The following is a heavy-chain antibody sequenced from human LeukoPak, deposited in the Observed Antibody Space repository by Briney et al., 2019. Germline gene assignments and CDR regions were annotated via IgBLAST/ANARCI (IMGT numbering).Heavy chain of an antibody. Sequence: GGSLRLSCAASGFTFSSYAMSWVRQAPGNGLEWVSAISGSGGSTYYADSVKGRFTISRDNSKNTLYLQMNSLRAEDTAVYYCAKNLRSSYYDFWSGYYWGNWFDPWGQGTLVTVSS. CDR3: AKNLRSSYYDFWSGYYWGNWFDP. J-gene: IGHJ5*02. V-gene: IGHV3-23*01. CDR1: GFTFSSYA. CDR2: ISGSGGST. D-gene: IGHD3-3*01.